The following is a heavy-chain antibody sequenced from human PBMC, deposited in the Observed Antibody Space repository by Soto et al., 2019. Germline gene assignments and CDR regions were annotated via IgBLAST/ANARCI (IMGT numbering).Heavy chain of an antibody. V-gene: IGHV1-58*01. CDR1: GFTFTSSA. Sequence: QMQLVQSGPEVKKPGTSVKVSCKASGFTFTSSAVQWVRQARGQRLEWIGWIVVGSGNTNYAQKFQERVTITRDMSTSTAYMERSSLRSEDAAVYYCAAAWGSTDYYYYGMDVWGQGTTVTVSS. CDR3: AAAWGSTDYYYYGMDV. D-gene: IGHD2-15*01. J-gene: IGHJ6*02. CDR2: IVVGSGNT.